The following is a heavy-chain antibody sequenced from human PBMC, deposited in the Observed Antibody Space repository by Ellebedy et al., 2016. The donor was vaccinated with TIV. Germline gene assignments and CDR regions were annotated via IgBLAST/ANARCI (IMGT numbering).Heavy chain of an antibody. V-gene: IGHV3-7*01. CDR1: GFSFRSYW. CDR3: ATDGSYGDYLFPQHAFVF. Sequence: GGSLRLSCAASGFSFRSYWMSWVRQAPGKGLEWVANIRQDGSDKYYVDSVKGRFTISRDNAKNSLYLQMNSLRVEDTALYYCATDGSYGDYLFPQHAFVFWGQGTMVTVSS. J-gene: IGHJ3*01. CDR2: IRQDGSDK. D-gene: IGHD4-17*01.